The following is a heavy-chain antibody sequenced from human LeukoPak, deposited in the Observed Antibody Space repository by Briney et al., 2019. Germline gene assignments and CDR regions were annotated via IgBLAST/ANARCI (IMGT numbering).Heavy chain of an antibody. V-gene: IGHV3-23*01. CDR1: GFTFSSYA. CDR3: ARDLSGRYAFDI. Sequence: GGSLRLFCAASGFTFSSYAMSWVRQAPGKGLEWVSAISGSGGSTYYADSVKGRFTISRDNSKNTLYLQMNSLRAEDTAVYYCARDLSGRYAFDIWGQGTQVTVSS. J-gene: IGHJ4*02. CDR2: ISGSGGST. D-gene: IGHD3-16*01.